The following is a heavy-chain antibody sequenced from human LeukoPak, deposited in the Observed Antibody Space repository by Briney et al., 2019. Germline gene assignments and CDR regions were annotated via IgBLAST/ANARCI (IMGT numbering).Heavy chain of an antibody. V-gene: IGHV1-18*01. J-gene: IGHJ5*02. Sequence: GASVKVSCKASGYTFTSYAMNWVRQAPGQGLEWMGWINAFNDNTDYAQKFQGRVTLTTDKSTSTAYMEMRSLRSDDTAVYYCARDLLTDSVFYASGPPWFDPWGQGTLITVSS. CDR1: GYTFTSYA. CDR2: INAFNDNT. CDR3: ARDLLTDSVFYASGPPWFDP. D-gene: IGHD3-10*01.